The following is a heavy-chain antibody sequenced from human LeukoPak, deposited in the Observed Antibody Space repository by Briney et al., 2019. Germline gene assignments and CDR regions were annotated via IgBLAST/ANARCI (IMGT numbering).Heavy chain of an antibody. CDR1: GYTFTSYV. J-gene: IGHJ6*02. Sequence: ASVKVSCKASGYTFTSYVMNWVRQAPGQGLEWMGRINTKTGNPTYAQGFTGRFVFSLDTSVSTAYLQISSLRPDDTAVYYCAREDLWFGEVFGGLYGMDVWGQGTTVTVSS. D-gene: IGHD3-10*01. CDR3: AREDLWFGEVFGGLYGMDV. CDR2: INTKTGNP. V-gene: IGHV7-4-1*02.